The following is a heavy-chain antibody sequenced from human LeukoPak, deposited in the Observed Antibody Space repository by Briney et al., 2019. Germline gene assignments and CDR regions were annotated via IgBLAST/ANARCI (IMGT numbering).Heavy chain of an antibody. D-gene: IGHD5-18*01. CDR1: GGTFSSYA. CDR3: VVGYSYGPWYYGMDV. J-gene: IGHJ6*04. CDR2: IIPIFGTA. V-gene: IGHV1-69*06. Sequence: SVQVSCKASGGTFSSYAISWVRQATGQGLEWMGGIIPIFGTANYAQKFQGRVTITADKSTSTAYMELSSLRSEDTAVYYCVVGYSYGPWYYGMDVWGKGTTVTVSS.